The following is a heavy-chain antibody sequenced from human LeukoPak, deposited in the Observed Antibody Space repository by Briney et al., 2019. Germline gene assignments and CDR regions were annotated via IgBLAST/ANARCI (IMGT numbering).Heavy chain of an antibody. Sequence: ASVKVSCKASGYTFTGYYMHWVRQAPGQGLEWMGWINPNSGDTNYAQKFQDRVTMTRDTSISTAYIELNLLRSDDTAVFYCARGDYYGSPKVVAAWGQGTLVTVSS. CDR3: ARGDYYGSPKVVAA. D-gene: IGHD3-10*01. J-gene: IGHJ5*02. CDR1: GYTFTGYY. CDR2: INPNSGDT. V-gene: IGHV1-2*02.